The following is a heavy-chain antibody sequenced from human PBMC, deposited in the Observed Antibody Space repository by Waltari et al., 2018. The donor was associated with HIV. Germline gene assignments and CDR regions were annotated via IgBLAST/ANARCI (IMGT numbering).Heavy chain of an antibody. CDR3: ARNDDYGDYVGNHYAMDV. CDR2: IYTSGST. D-gene: IGHD4-17*01. Sequence: QVQLQESGPGLVKPSQTLSLTCTVSGGSVSSGRYYWSWIRQSAGKGLEWIGRIYTSGSTNYIPSLKGRVTISIDTSKNQFTLKLSAVTAADTAVYYWARNDDYGDYVGNHYAMDVWGQGTTVTVSS. J-gene: IGHJ6*02. CDR1: GGSVSSGRYY. V-gene: IGHV4-61*02.